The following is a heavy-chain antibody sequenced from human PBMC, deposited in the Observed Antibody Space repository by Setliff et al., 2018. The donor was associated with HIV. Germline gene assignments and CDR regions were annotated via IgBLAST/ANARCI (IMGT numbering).Heavy chain of an antibody. CDR2: MYYTGRT. J-gene: IGHJ3*02. Sequence: SETLSLTCTVSGGSISSHNWGWIRQPPGRGLEWIVYMYYTGRTNYNPSLKSRVTTSVDTSKNQFSLKLNSVTAAETAVYYCARDIDGSGRGFDIWGQGTMVTVSS. CDR3: ARDIDGSGRGFDI. CDR1: GGSISSHN. D-gene: IGHD3-10*01. V-gene: IGHV4-59*11.